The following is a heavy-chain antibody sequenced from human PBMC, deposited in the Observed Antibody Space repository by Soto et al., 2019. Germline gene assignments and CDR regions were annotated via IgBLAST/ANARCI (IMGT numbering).Heavy chain of an antibody. CDR1: GFTFSSYG. D-gene: IGHD6-13*01. CDR3: ARGSGIWLGQLARGNDY. CDR2: IWYDGSNK. J-gene: IGHJ4*02. Sequence: QVQLVESGGGVVQPGRSLRLSCAASGFTFSSYGMHWVRQAPGKGLEWVAVIWYDGSNKYYADSVKGRFTISRDNSQNTLYLQMNSLRAEDTAVYYCARGSGIWLGQLARGNDYWGQGTLVTVSS. V-gene: IGHV3-33*01.